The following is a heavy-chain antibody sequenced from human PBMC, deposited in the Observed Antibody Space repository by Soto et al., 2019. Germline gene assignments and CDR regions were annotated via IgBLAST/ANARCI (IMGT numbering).Heavy chain of an antibody. CDR1: GGSISSYTYY. Sequence: SETLSLTCAVSGGSISSYTYYWGWIRQPPGKGLEWIGSIYYSGSSYYNPSLKSRVTISVDTSKNQFSLKVISVTAADTGVYYCARHLGFSSSSRFDPWGQGTLVTVSS. CDR2: IYYSGSS. J-gene: IGHJ5*02. V-gene: IGHV4-39*01. D-gene: IGHD6-13*01. CDR3: ARHLGFSSSSRFDP.